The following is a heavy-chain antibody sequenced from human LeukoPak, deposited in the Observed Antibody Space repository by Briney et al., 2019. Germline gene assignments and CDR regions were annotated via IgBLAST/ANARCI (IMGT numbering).Heavy chain of an antibody. CDR2: IYYSGST. D-gene: IGHD3-10*01. CDR1: GGSISSYY. CDR3: ARCLNLIGYFDY. Sequence: PSETLSLTCTVSGGSISSYYWSWIRQPPGKGLEWIGYIYYSGSTNYNPSLKSRVTISVDTSKNQFSLKLSSVTAADTAVYYCARCLNLIGYFDYWGQGTLVTVSS. J-gene: IGHJ4*02. V-gene: IGHV4-59*01.